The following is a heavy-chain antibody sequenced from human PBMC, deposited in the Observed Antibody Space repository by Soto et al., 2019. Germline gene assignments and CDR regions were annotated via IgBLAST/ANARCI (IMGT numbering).Heavy chain of an antibody. D-gene: IGHD2-8*01. CDR2: INQSGST. V-gene: IGHV4-34*01. CDR3: ARWRRVMSYYYGMDV. Sequence: SETLSLTCAVYGGSFSGYYWSWIRQPPGKGLEWIGEINQSGSTNYNPSLKSRVTISVDTSKNQFSLKLSSVTAADTAVYYCARWRRVMSYYYGMDVWGQGTTVTVS. J-gene: IGHJ6*02. CDR1: GGSFSGYY.